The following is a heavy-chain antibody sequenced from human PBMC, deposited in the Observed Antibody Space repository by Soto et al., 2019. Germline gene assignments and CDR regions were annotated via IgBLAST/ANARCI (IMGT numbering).Heavy chain of an antibody. J-gene: IGHJ6*02. CDR2: INHSGST. CDR1: GGSFSGYY. Sequence: PSETLSLTCAVYGGSFSGYYWSWIRQPPGKGLEWIGEINHSGSTNYNPSLKSRVTISVDTSKNQFSLKLSSVTAADTAVYYCARVPFTVLMVYAIDYYYGMDVWGQGTTVTVSS. D-gene: IGHD2-8*01. CDR3: ARVPFTVLMVYAIDYYYGMDV. V-gene: IGHV4-34*01.